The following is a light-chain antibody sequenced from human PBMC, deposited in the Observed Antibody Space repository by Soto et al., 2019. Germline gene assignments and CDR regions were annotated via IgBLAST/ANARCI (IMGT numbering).Light chain of an antibody. CDR2: DVS. Sequence: QSALTQPRSVSGSPGQSVTISCAGVTGDHVSWYQQHPGKAPTVLIYDVSKRTSGVPGRFSGSKSGSTAYLTIPGLQTEDEEDYHCCETTGSCILVFGGGTKLTVL. V-gene: IGLV2-11*01. CDR1: TGDH. CDR3: CETTGSCILV. J-gene: IGLJ3*02.